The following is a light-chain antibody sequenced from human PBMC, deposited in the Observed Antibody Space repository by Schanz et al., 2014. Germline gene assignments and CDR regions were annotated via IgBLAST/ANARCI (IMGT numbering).Light chain of an antibody. J-gene: IGLJ3*02. V-gene: IGLV2-23*02. Sequence: QSALTQPASVSGSPGQSITISCTGTSSDVGSYNLVSWYQQHPGKAPKLMIYDVSNRPSGVSNRFSGSKSGNTASLTVSGLQAEDEADYYCSSYAGNNNLVFGGGTKVTVL. CDR2: DVS. CDR3: SSYAGNNNLV. CDR1: SSDVGSYNL.